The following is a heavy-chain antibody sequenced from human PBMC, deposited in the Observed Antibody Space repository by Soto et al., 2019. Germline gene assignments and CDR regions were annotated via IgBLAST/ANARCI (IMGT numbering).Heavy chain of an antibody. D-gene: IGHD3-3*01. CDR1: GFTFSSYG. J-gene: IGHJ4*02. V-gene: IGHV3-33*01. CDR2: IWYDESNK. Sequence: GGSLRLSCAASGFTFSSYGMHWVRQAPGKGLEWVAVIWYDESNKYYADSVKGRFTISRDNSKNTLYLQMNSLRAEDTAVYYCARAGNYDFWSGKRSYYFDYWGQGTLVTVSS. CDR3: ARAGNYDFWSGKRSYYFDY.